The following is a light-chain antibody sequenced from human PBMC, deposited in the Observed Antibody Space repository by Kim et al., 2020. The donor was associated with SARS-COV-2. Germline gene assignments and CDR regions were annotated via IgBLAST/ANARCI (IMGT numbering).Light chain of an antibody. J-gene: IGKJ5*01. V-gene: IGKV1D-13*01. Sequence: ASVGDRVTISCRASQGISSALAWYQQKPGKAPELLIYDASSLESGVPSRFSGSGSGTDFTLTISCLQPEDFATYYCQQFNNYPITFGRGTQLEIK. CDR1: QGISSA. CDR2: DAS. CDR3: QQFNNYPIT.